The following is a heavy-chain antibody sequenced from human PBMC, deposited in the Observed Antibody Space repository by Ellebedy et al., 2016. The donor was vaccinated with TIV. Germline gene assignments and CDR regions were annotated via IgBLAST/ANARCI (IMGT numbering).Heavy chain of an antibody. J-gene: IGHJ3*01. CDR2: IQSRNEGGTA. CDR3: NTGWAFDD. CDR1: GLIVNNAY. Sequence: GESLKISXEASGLIVNNAYMTWVRQAPGKGLEWIGRIQSRNEGGTAAYAAPVQGRFIISRDESENRLFLHMNSLRTEDTGVYYCNTGWAFDDWGQGTMVTASS. V-gene: IGHV3-15*05.